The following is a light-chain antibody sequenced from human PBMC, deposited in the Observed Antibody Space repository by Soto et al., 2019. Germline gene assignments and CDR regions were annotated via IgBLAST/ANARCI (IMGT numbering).Light chain of an antibody. CDR2: SAS. Sequence: EIVLTQSPDTLSLSPGDMATLSCRAIQSISSSYFAWYQQKPGRAPSLRIYSASNKATGIPDRFSSSGSWTDFTITISVREPEDFAVFYCKPYDDATTFGQATRLEIE. CDR3: KPYDDATT. J-gene: IGKJ5*01. V-gene: IGKV3-20*01. CDR1: QSISSSY.